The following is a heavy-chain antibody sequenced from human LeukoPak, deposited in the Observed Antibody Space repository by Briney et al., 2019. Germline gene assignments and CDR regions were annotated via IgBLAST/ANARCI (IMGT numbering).Heavy chain of an antibody. CDR1: GFTFSSSA. CDR2: ISYDGSNK. CDR3: ARDPKGGFSYGWGALDI. Sequence: GGSLRLSCAASGFTFSSSAMHWVRQAPGKGLEWVAVISYDGSNKYCTDSVKGRFIISRDNSKNTLYVQMNSLRPEDTAVYYCARDPKGGFSYGWGALDIWGQGTVVTVSS. D-gene: IGHD5-18*01. V-gene: IGHV3-30*03. J-gene: IGHJ3*02.